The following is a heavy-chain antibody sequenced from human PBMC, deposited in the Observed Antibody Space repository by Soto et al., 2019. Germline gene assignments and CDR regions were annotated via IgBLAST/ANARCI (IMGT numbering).Heavy chain of an antibody. Sequence: GGSLRLSCAASGFTFSSYAMSWVRQAPGKGLEWVSAISGSGGSTYYADSVKGRFTISRDNSKNTLYLQMNSLRAEDTAVYYCAKGRPLYCSSTSCPGRDAFDIWGQGTMVTVSS. D-gene: IGHD2-2*01. CDR1: GFTFSSYA. V-gene: IGHV3-23*01. CDR3: AKGRPLYCSSTSCPGRDAFDI. J-gene: IGHJ3*02. CDR2: ISGSGGST.